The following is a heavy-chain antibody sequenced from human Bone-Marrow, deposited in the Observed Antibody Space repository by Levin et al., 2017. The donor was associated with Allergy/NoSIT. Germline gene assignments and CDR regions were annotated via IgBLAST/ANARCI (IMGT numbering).Heavy chain of an antibody. CDR3: ARDLTWSSSWFLDY. D-gene: IGHD6-13*01. CDR2: IWYDGSNK. CDR1: GFTFSSYG. Sequence: GGSLRLSCAASGFTFSSYGMHWVRQAPGKGLEWVAVIWYDGSNKYYADSVKGRFTISRDNSKNTLYLQMNSLRAEDTAVYYCARDLTWSSSWFLDYWGQGTLVTVSS. V-gene: IGHV3-33*01. J-gene: IGHJ4*02.